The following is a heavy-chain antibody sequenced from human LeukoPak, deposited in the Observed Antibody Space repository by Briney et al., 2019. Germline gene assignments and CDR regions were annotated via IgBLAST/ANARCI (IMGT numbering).Heavy chain of an antibody. CDR2: IYPGDSDT. Sequence: GESLKISCKGSGYSFTSYWIGWVRQMPGKGLEWMVIIYPGDSDTRYSPSFQGQVTISADKSISTAYLQWSSLQASDTAMYYCARHRGYSSSWYLSLRTTNYYYYYMDVWGKGTTVTVSS. D-gene: IGHD6-13*01. CDR1: GYSFTSYW. CDR3: ARHRGYSSSWYLSLRTTNYYYYYMDV. J-gene: IGHJ6*03. V-gene: IGHV5-51*01.